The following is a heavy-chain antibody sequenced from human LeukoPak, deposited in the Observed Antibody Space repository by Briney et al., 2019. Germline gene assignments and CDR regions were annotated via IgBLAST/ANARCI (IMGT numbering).Heavy chain of an antibody. CDR1: EYTFTDYY. V-gene: IGHV1-2*02. CDR2: INCKSGAT. J-gene: IGHJ3*02. Sequence: ASVKVSCKASEYTFTDYYIHWMRQAPGQGLAWMGWINCKSGATSYAQKFRGRVTMTKDRPIRTAYMELSRLKSDDTAVYYCARQSLDYYETLDAFDIWGQGTVVTVSS. CDR3: ARQSLDYYETLDAFDI. D-gene: IGHD3-22*01.